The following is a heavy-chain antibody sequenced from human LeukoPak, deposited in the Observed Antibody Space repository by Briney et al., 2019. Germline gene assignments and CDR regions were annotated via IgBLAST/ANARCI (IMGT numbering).Heavy chain of an antibody. Sequence: ASVKVSCKASGYTFANYYIHWVRQAPGQGLEWMGWVNPKSGGTDYAQNFQGRVTMTSDTSITTAYMELTSLTPDDTAVYFCARGGYCDYWGQGTLDTVSS. CDR3: ARGGYCDY. CDR1: GYTFANYY. V-gene: IGHV1-2*02. J-gene: IGHJ4*02. CDR2: VNPKSGGT.